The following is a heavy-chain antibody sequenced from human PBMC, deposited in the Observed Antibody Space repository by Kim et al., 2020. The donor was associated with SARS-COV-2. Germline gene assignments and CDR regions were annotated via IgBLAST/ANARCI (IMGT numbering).Heavy chain of an antibody. D-gene: IGHD4-4*01. CDR2: ISYDGSNK. V-gene: IGHV3-30-3*01. J-gene: IGHJ2*01. Sequence: GGSLRLSCAASRFTFSSYGMHWVRQAPGKGLEWVAVISYDGSNKYYADSVKGRFTISRDNSKNTLYLQMNSLRAEDTAVYYCARAPGGNSWYFDLWGRGTLVTVSS. CDR3: ARAPGGNSWYFDL. CDR1: RFTFSSYG.